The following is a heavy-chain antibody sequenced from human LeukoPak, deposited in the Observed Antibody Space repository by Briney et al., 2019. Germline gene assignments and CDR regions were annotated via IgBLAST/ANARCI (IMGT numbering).Heavy chain of an antibody. J-gene: IGHJ4*02. CDR2: IYYSGDT. CDR1: GDAIGCSNCY. D-gene: IGHD1-26*01. Sequence: SETLSLTCTVSGDAIGCSNCYWGWVRQPPGTGLEWIGSIYYSGDTHYNPSLKSRVTISVDPSKNQFSLKLSSVTAADTAVYYCARRYSGRYYNDWGQGTLVTVSS. CDR3: ARRYSGRYYND. V-gene: IGHV4-39*01.